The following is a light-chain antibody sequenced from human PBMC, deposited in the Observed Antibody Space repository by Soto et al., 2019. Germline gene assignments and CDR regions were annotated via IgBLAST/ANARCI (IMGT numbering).Light chain of an antibody. J-gene: IGKJ1*01. Sequence: DIQMTQSPSSLSASVGDRVTITCRASQSISSYLNWYQQKPGKAPKLLIYAASSLQSGVPSRFSGSGSGTDFPLTISSLQPDDFATYYCQQSYSTPRTFGQGTRVEIQ. V-gene: IGKV1-39*01. CDR2: AAS. CDR3: QQSYSTPRT. CDR1: QSISSY.